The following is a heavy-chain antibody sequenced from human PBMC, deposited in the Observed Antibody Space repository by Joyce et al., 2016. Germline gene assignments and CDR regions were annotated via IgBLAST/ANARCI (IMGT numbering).Heavy chain of an antibody. CDR1: GFTFSDYA. J-gene: IGHJ4*02. Sequence: EVQLSESAGGLVQPGGSLRVSCAVSGFTFSDYAMSWVRQVPVKGPGWVSLISASGRNTYFRASVKGRFTVSRDNSMNTLYLQMDKLGAEDTAIYYCAKPRVLVAAAGYFFDAWAQGILVTVSS. CDR2: ISASGRNT. D-gene: IGHD3-16*02. V-gene: IGHV3-23*01. CDR3: AKPRVLVAAAGYFFDA.